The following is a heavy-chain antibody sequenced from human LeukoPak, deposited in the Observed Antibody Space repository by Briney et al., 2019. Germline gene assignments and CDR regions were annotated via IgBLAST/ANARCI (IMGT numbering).Heavy chain of an antibody. J-gene: IGHJ6*02. CDR3: ARGKMVTRGMDV. CDR1: GATFSSCT. Sequence: SVKVSCKASGATFSSCTISWVRQAPGQGLEWMGRIIPILGIANYAQKFQGRVTITADKSTSTAYMELSSLRSEDTAVYYCARGKMVTRGMDVWGQGTTVTVSS. CDR2: IIPILGIA. D-gene: IGHD4-23*01. V-gene: IGHV1-69*02.